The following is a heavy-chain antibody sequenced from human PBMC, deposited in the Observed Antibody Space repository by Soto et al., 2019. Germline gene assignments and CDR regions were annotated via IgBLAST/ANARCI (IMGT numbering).Heavy chain of an antibody. Sequence: PGGSLRLSCAASGFIFRNYWMSWVRQAPGKGLEWVANIKQDESEKYYVDSVKGRFTISRDNAKNSLYLQMNSLRAEDTALFYCAKDMFPTSGPLLWFGELGYWGQGTLVTVSS. CDR2: IKQDESEK. V-gene: IGHV3-7*01. J-gene: IGHJ4*02. CDR1: GFIFRNYW. D-gene: IGHD3-10*01. CDR3: AKDMFPTSGPLLWFGELGY.